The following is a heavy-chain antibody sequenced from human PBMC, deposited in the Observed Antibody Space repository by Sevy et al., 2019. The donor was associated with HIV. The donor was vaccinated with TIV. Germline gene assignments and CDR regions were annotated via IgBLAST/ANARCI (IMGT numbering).Heavy chain of an antibody. CDR1: GFTFSDYY. D-gene: IGHD2-2*02. V-gene: IGHV3-11*06. J-gene: IGHJ6*02. CDR2: ISSSSSYT. Sequence: GGSLRLSCAASGFTFSDYYMSWIRQAPGKGLEWVSYISSSSSYTNYADSVKGRFTISRDNAKNSLYLQMNSLRAEDTAVYYCARDIVVVPAAIDYYGMDVWGQGTTVIVSS. CDR3: ARDIVVVPAAIDYYGMDV.